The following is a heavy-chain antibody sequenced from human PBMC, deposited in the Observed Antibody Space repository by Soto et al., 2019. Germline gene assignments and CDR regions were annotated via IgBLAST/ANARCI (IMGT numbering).Heavy chain of an antibody. Sequence: AGGSLRLSCAASGFTFSIYAMSWFRQAPGKGLEWVSAISGSGGSTYYADSVKGRFTISRDNSKNTLYLQMNSLRAEDTAVYYCAKVASGLRYFDAMDVWGQGTTVTVSS. D-gene: IGHD3-9*01. CDR1: GFTFSIYA. CDR2: ISGSGGST. J-gene: IGHJ6*02. V-gene: IGHV3-23*01. CDR3: AKVASGLRYFDAMDV.